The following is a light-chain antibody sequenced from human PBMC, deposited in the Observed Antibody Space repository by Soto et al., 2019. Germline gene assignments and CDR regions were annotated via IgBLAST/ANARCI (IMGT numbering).Light chain of an antibody. CDR3: QQYGSSPWT. CDR2: GAS. CDR1: QSVSSSY. J-gene: IGKJ1*01. V-gene: IGKV3-20*01. Sequence: DIVLTQSPGTLSLSPGERATLPCRASQSVSSSYLAWYQRKPGQAPRLLIFGASSRATGIPDRFSGSGSGTDFTLTISRLDPEDFAIYYCQQYGSSPWTFGQGTKVEIK.